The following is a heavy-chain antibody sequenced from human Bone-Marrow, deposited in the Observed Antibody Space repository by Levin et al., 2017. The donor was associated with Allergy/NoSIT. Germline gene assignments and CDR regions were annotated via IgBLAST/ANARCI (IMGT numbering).Heavy chain of an antibody. CDR1: GYTFHNYD. D-gene: IGHD1-14*01. V-gene: IGHV1-8*01. CDR2: MNSNNGDT. CDR3: ARGGVYITSPFFYYYGLDV. J-gene: IGHJ6*02. Sequence: ASVKVSCKASGYTFHNYDINWVRQAPGQGLEWMGWMNSNNGDTGYAQNFQGRVTLTRDTSINAAYMELSGLTSDDTAVYYCARGGVYITSPFFYYYGLDVWGQGTTVTVSS.